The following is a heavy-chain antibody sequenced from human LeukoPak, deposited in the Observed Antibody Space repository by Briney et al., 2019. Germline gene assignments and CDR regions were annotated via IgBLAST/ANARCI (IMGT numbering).Heavy chain of an antibody. Sequence: KTGGSLRLSCAASGLTFSSYSMNWVRQAPGKGLEWVSSISSSSSYIYYADSVKGRFTISRGNAKNSLYLQMNSLRAEDTAVYYCARTYVDVLLWFGEFIFDYWGQGTLVTVSS. D-gene: IGHD3-10*01. CDR1: GLTFSSYS. CDR3: ARTYVDVLLWFGEFIFDY. J-gene: IGHJ4*02. CDR2: ISSSSSYI. V-gene: IGHV3-21*01.